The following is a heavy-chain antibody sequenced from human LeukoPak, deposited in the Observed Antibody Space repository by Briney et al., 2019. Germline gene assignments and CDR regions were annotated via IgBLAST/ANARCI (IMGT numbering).Heavy chain of an antibody. CDR3: ARDERLEFDY. D-gene: IGHD1-1*01. CDR1: GFTFSSYA. CDR2: ISGSGGST. V-gene: IGHV3-23*01. Sequence: GGSLRLSCAASGFTFSSYAMSWVRQAPGKGLEWVSAISGSGGSTYYADSVKGRFTISRDNAKDSLYLQMNSLRAEDTAVYYCARDERLEFDYWGQGTLVTVSS. J-gene: IGHJ4*02.